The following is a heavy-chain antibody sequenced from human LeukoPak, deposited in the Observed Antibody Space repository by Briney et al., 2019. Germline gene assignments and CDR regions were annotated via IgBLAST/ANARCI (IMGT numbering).Heavy chain of an antibody. D-gene: IGHD1-26*01. V-gene: IGHV1-18*01. CDR1: GYTFTSYG. J-gene: IGHJ6*04. Sequence: ASVKVSCKASGYTFTSYGISWVRQAPGQGLEWMGWISAYNGNTNYAQKLQGRVTMTTDTTTSTAYMELGSLRSDDTAVYYCARNQYSGSYSPRDGMDVWGKGTTVTVSS. CDR3: ARNQYSGSYSPRDGMDV. CDR2: ISAYNGNT.